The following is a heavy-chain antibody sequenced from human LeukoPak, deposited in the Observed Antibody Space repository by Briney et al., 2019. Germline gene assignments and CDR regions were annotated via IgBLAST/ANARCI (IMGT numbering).Heavy chain of an antibody. CDR3: ARSSSGYRDY. D-gene: IGHD3-22*01. Sequence: PSETLSLTCTVSGGSISSGSYDWSWIRQPAGKGLEWIGRIYTSGSTNYNPSLKSRVTMSVDTSKNQFSLKLNSVTAADTAVYYCARSSSGYRDYWGQGTLVTVSS. CDR2: IYTSGST. CDR1: GGSISSGSYD. V-gene: IGHV4-61*02. J-gene: IGHJ4*02.